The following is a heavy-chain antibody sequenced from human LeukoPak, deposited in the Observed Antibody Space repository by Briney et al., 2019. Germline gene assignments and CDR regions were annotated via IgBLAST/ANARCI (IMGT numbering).Heavy chain of an antibody. CDR2: ISSNGGST. D-gene: IGHD1-26*01. J-gene: IGHJ4*02. Sequence: GGSLRLSCAASGFTFSSYAMHWVRQAPGKGLEYVSAISSNGGSTYYANSVKGRFTISRDNSKNTLYLQMNSLRAEDTAVYYCAKERVGKDYWGQGTLVTVSS. CDR3: AKERVGKDY. CDR1: GFTFSSYA. V-gene: IGHV3-64*01.